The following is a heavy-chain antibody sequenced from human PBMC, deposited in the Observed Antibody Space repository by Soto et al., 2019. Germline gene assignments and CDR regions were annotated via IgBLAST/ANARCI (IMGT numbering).Heavy chain of an antibody. D-gene: IGHD3-10*01. V-gene: IGHV3-23*01. Sequence: EVQLLESGGGLVQPGGSLRLSCAASGFTFSSYAMSWVRQAPGKGLEWVSAISGSGGSTYYADSVKGRFTISRDNSKHTLYLQMNSVSAEDTAVYYCAKDGATMVRETHDFDYWGQGTLVTVSS. J-gene: IGHJ4*02. CDR3: AKDGATMVRETHDFDY. CDR2: ISGSGGST. CDR1: GFTFSSYA.